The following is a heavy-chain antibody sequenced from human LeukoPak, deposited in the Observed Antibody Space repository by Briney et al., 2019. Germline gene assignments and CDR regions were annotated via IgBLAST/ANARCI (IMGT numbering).Heavy chain of an antibody. CDR3: AGYSYVDLTIDY. V-gene: IGHV4-30-4*01. CDR1: GGSISSGDYY. Sequence: PSETLSLTCTVSGGSISSGDYYWSWIRQPPGKGLEWIGYIYYSGSTYYNPSLKSRVTISVDTSKNQFSLKLSSVTAADTAVYYCAGYSYVDLTIDYWGQEPWSPSPQ. J-gene: IGHJ4*01. CDR2: IYYSGST. D-gene: IGHD5-18*01.